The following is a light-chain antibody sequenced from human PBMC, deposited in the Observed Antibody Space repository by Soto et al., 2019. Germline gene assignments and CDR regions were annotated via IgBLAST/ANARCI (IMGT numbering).Light chain of an antibody. J-gene: IGKJ1*01. CDR2: KAS. CDR3: HQYHNFPRT. Sequence: DIQLTQYTSTLSASVGDRVTITCRASQSINGWLAWYQQKPGQAPNLLIYKASTLESGVPSRFSGSGSGTEFTLTVSSLQPDDFATYYCHQYHNFPRTSGQRTKVDI. CDR1: QSINGW. V-gene: IGKV1-5*03.